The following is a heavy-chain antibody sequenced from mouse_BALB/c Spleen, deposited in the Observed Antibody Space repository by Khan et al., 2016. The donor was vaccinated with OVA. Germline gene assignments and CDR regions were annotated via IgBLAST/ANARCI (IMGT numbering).Heavy chain of an antibody. CDR3: ARNPYRYAFDY. V-gene: IGHV2-4-1*01. D-gene: IGHD2-14*01. J-gene: IGHJ2*01. Sequence: QVQLKQSGPGLVQPSQSLSITCTVSGFSLTSYGVHWVRQSPGKGLEWLGVIWSGGSTDYNAAFISRLSISKDNSKSQVFFKMNSLQADDTAIYYSARNPYRYAFDYWGQGTTLTVSS. CDR2: IWSGGST. CDR1: GFSLTSYG.